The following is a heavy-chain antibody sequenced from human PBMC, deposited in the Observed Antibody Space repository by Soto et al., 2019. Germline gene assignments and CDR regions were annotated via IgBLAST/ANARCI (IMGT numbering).Heavy chain of an antibody. D-gene: IGHD1-7*01. CDR1: GYTFTGYY. CDR2: INPNSGGT. Sequence: GASVKVSCKASGYTFTGYYMHWVRQAPGQGLEWIGWINPNSGGTNYAQKFQGRVTMTRDTSISTAYMELSRLRSDDTAVYYCARELELQGDYYYYYGMDVWGQGTTVTVSS. CDR3: ARELELQGDYYYYYGMDV. V-gene: IGHV1-2*02. J-gene: IGHJ6*02.